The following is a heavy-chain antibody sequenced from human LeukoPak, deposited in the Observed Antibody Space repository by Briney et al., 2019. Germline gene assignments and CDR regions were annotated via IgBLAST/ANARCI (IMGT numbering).Heavy chain of an antibody. V-gene: IGHV1-46*01. CDR2: INPSGGST. CDR1: GYTFTSYY. J-gene: IGHJ6*03. Sequence: ASVKVSCKASGYTFTSYYMHWVRQAPGQGLEWMGIINPSGGSTSYAQKFQGRVTMTRDTSTSTVYMELSSLRSEDTAVYYCARGSSSHYYYYYYMDVWGKGTTVTVSS. D-gene: IGHD6-6*01. CDR3: ARGSSSHYYYYYYMDV.